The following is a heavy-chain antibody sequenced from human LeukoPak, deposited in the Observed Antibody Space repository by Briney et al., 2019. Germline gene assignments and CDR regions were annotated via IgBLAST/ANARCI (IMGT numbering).Heavy chain of an antibody. CDR1: GYTFTSYY. D-gene: IGHD3-10*01. V-gene: IGHV1-46*01. CDR3: ARSGVRGVIGDY. CDR2: INPSSGST. J-gene: IGHJ4*02. Sequence: ASVKVSCKASGYTFTSYYMHWVRQAPGQGLEWMGIINPSSGSTSNAQKFQGRVTMTRDTSTSTVYMELSSLRSEDTAVYYCARSGVRGVIGDYWGQGTLVTVSS.